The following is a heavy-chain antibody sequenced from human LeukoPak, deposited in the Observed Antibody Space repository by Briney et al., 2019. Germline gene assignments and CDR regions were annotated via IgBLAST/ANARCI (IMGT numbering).Heavy chain of an antibody. CDR1: GFTFSSYI. CDR2: ISGSGGNT. Sequence: GGSLRLSCAASGFTFSSYIMSWVRQAPGKGLEWVSVISGSGGNTNYADSVKGRFTITRDNSKNTLYLQVNSLRAEDTAVYYCAKGPAAAGRHFDYWGQGTLVTVSS. J-gene: IGHJ4*02. CDR3: AKGPAAAGRHFDY. D-gene: IGHD6-13*01. V-gene: IGHV3-23*01.